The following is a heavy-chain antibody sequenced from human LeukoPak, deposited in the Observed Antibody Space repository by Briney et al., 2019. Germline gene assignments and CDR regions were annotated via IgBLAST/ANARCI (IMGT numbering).Heavy chain of an antibody. CDR2: INQDGSDK. CDR3: AREVWGPEY. CDR1: GFTFTKYW. J-gene: IGHJ4*02. D-gene: IGHD1-14*01. V-gene: IGHV3-7*01. Sequence: PGRSLRLSCAASGFTFTKYWMTWVRQAPGKGLEWVGNINQDGSDKNYMDSVKGRFTISRDNTKNSVYLQMSSLRAEDTAVYYCAREVWGPEYWGQGTLVTVSS.